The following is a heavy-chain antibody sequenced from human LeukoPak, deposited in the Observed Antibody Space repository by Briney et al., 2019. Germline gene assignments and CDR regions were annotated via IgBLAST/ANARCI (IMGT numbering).Heavy chain of an antibody. J-gene: IGHJ4*02. D-gene: IGHD3-10*01. CDR2: INHSGST. CDR1: GGSFSGYY. Sequence: SETLSLTCAVYGGSFSGYYWSWIRQPPGKGLEWIGEINHSGSTNYNPSLKSRVTISVDTSKNQFSLKLSSVTAADTAVYYCAKESAMVQGVIDYWGQGTLVTVSS. CDR3: AKESAMVQGVIDY. V-gene: IGHV4-34*01.